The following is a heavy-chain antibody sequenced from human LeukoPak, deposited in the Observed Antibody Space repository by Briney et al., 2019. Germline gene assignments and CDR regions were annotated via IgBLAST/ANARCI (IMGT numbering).Heavy chain of an antibody. CDR1: GFTFTDYW. V-gene: IGHV3-74*01. D-gene: IGHD1-14*01. Sequence: GVSLRLSCAASGFTFTDYWMHWVRQRPGEGLVWVSHISTDGGRTNYADAVKGRFTTSRDNTKNTVYLQMTTLRAEATAVYYCSPGFAFDVWGQGTMVTVSS. CDR3: SPGFAFDV. J-gene: IGHJ3*01. CDR2: ISTDGGRT.